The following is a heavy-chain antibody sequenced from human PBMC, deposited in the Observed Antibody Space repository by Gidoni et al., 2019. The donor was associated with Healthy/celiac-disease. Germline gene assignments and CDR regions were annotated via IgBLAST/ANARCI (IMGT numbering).Heavy chain of an antibody. J-gene: IGHJ4*02. CDR2: IIPIFGTA. CDR3: ARNSGTTVTPYDY. D-gene: IGHD4-17*01. V-gene: IGHV1-69*01. Sequence: VQLVQSGAEVPQPGSSVKVSCQASGGTCSSYALRWVRQAPGQGLEWMGGIIPIFGTANYAQKFQGRVTITADESTSTAYMELSSLRSEDTAVYYCARNSGTTVTPYDYWGQGTLVTVSS. CDR1: GGTCSSYA.